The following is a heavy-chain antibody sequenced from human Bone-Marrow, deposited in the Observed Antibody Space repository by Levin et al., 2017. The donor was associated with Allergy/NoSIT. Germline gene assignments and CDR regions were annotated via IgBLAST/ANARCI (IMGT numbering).Heavy chain of an antibody. CDR1: GYTFTSYD. CDR3: AREGLDI. J-gene: IGHJ3*02. CDR2: RNPNSGNT. Sequence: ASVKVSCKASGYTFTSYDINWVRQATGQGLEWMAYRNPNSGNTGYGQKFQGRVTMTTDTSTGTAYMELSSLRSEDTAVYYCAREGLDIWGQGTMVIVSS. V-gene: IGHV1-8*01.